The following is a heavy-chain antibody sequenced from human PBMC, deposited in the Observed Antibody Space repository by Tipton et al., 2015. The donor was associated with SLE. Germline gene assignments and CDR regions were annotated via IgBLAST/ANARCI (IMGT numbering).Heavy chain of an antibody. CDR1: GGSITSGSFY. Sequence: TLSLTCTVSGGSITSGSFYWNWIRQPAGKGLEWIGRMYTSGSTNYNPSLKSRVTISVDTSKNQFSLKLSSVTAADTAVYYCARDPGRYDFGPYGMDVWGQGTTVTVSS. CDR3: ARDPGRYDFGPYGMDV. CDR2: MYTSGST. V-gene: IGHV4-61*02. D-gene: IGHD3-3*01. J-gene: IGHJ6*02.